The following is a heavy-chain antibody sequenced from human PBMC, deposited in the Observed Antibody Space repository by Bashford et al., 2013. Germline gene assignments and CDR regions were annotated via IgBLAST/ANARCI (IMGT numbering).Heavy chain of an antibody. CDR1: GFTFSSHA. CDR2: ISNSGDST. V-gene: IGHV3-23*01. J-gene: IGHJ5*02. CDR3: AKDRGTIFGVVIKGWFDP. D-gene: IGHD3-3*01. Sequence: GGPLRLSCAGSGFTFSSHAMSWARQAPGKGLEWVSGISNSGDSTYYADTVKGRFTISRDNSKNTLYLQMNSLRAEDTAVYYCAKDRGTIFGVVIKGWFDPWGQGTLVTVSS.